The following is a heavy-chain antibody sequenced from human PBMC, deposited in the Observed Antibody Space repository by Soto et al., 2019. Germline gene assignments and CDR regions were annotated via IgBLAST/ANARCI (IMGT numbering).Heavy chain of an antibody. Sequence: GGSLRLSCAASGFTFSSYSMNWVRQAPGKGLEWVSSISSSSSYIYYADSAKGRFTISRDNAKNSLYLQRNSLRAEDTAVYYCASDSDRQWLVPANYWGQGTLVTVSS. D-gene: IGHD6-19*01. V-gene: IGHV3-21*01. CDR1: GFTFSSYS. CDR2: ISSSSSYI. CDR3: ASDSDRQWLVPANY. J-gene: IGHJ4*02.